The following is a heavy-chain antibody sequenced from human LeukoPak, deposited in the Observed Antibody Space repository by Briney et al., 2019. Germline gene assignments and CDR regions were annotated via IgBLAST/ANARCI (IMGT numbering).Heavy chain of an antibody. D-gene: IGHD2-2*01. CDR2: IIPIFGTA. Sequence: GASVKVSCKASGGTFSSYAISWVRQAPGQGLEWMGGIIPIFGTANYAQKFQGRVTITADESTSTAYMELSSLRSDDTAVYYCAREGRSAAIVDYWGQGTLVTVSS. CDR1: GGTFSSYA. CDR3: AREGRSAAIVDY. V-gene: IGHV1-69*13. J-gene: IGHJ4*02.